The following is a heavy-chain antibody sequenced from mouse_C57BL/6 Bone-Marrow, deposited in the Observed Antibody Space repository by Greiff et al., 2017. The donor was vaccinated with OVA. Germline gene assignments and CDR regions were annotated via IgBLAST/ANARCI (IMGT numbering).Heavy chain of an antibody. D-gene: IGHD1-1*02. Sequence: EVKLMESGGGLVQPGGSLSLSCAASGFTFTDYYMSWVRQPPGKALEWLGFIRNKANGYTTEYSASVKGRFTISRDNSQSILYLQMNALRAEDSATYYCARYGVLWGYFDVWGTGTTVTVSS. CDR2: IRNKANGYTT. CDR1: GFTFTDYY. V-gene: IGHV7-3*01. J-gene: IGHJ1*03. CDR3: ARYGVLWGYFDV.